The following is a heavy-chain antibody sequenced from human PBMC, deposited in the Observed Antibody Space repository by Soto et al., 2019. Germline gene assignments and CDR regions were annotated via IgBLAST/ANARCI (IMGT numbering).Heavy chain of an antibody. D-gene: IGHD2-15*01. CDR1: GGSMNSGGYC. CDR2: ISYGGTT. J-gene: IGHJ4*02. CDR3: SRGILV. Sequence: QVQLQESGPGLVKPSQTLSLTCTVSGGSMNSGGYCWNWIRQHPGEGLEWIGCISYGGTTSYIPSLKSRLTISVDTSKNQFSLMLNSVTAADTAVYYCSRGILVWGQGTLITVSS. V-gene: IGHV4-31*03.